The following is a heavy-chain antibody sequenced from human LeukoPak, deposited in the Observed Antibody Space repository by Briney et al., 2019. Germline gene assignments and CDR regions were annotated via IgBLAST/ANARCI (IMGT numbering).Heavy chain of an antibody. CDR3: ARGPYYFGSGTDYNRFNVVY. V-gene: IGHV1-2*02. CDR2: INPNSGGT. J-gene: IGHJ4*02. Sequence: GASVKVSCKASGYTFTGYYMHWVRQAPGQGLEWMGWINPNSGGTNYAQKFQGRVTMTRDTSISTAYMELSRLSSVTAADTAVYYCARGPYYFGSGTDYNRFNVVYWGQGILVTVSS. D-gene: IGHD3-10*01. CDR1: GYTFTGYY.